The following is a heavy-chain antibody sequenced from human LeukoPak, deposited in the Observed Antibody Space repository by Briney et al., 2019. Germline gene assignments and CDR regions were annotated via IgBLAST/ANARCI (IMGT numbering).Heavy chain of an antibody. CDR1: GGSFSGYY. V-gene: IGHV4-34*01. D-gene: IGHD1-7*01. J-gene: IGHJ4*02. CDR3: ARPAGITGTTYYFDY. CDR2: INHSGST. Sequence: SGTLSLTCAVYGGSFSGYYWSWIRQPPGKGLEWIGEINHSGSTNYNPSLKSRVTISVDTSKNQFSLKLSSVTAADTAVYYCARPAGITGTTYYFDYWGQGTLVTVSS.